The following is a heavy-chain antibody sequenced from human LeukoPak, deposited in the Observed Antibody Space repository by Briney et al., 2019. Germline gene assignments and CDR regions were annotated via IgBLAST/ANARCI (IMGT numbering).Heavy chain of an antibody. Sequence: PGGSLRLSCAASGFTFSSSAMSWVRQVPGKGLEWVSGISASGGSTNYADSVRGRFTISRDNSKNTLYVQMNSLRDEDTALYYCARPLRINCGMDVWGQGTTVTVSS. CDR3: ARPLRINCGMDV. J-gene: IGHJ6*02. CDR1: GFTFSSSA. CDR2: ISASGGST. V-gene: IGHV3-23*01. D-gene: IGHD3-3*01.